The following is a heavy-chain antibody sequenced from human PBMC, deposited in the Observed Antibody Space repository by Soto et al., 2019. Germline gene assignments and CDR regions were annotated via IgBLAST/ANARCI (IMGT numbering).Heavy chain of an antibody. CDR1: GFTFSSYG. D-gene: IGHD2-15*01. J-gene: IGHJ4*02. Sequence: ESGGGVVQPGRSLRLSCAASGFTFSSYGMHWVRQAPGKGLEWVAVIWYDGSNKYYADSVKGRFTISRDNSKNTLYLQMNSLRAEDTAVYYCARDNGGYCSGGSCYFGYWGQGTLVTVSS. V-gene: IGHV3-33*01. CDR2: IWYDGSNK. CDR3: ARDNGGYCSGGSCYFGY.